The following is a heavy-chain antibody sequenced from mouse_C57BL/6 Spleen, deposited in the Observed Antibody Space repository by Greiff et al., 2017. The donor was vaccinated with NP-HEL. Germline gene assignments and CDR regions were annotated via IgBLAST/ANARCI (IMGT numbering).Heavy chain of an antibody. CDR2: IYPGSGNT. Sequence: VQLQQSGAELVRPGASVKLSCKASGYTFTDYYINWVKQRPGQGLEWIARIYPGSGNTYYNEKFKGKATLTAEKSSSTAYMQLSSLTSEDSAVYFCARRDWDEDFDYWGQGTTLTVSS. J-gene: IGHJ2*01. CDR3: ARRDWDEDFDY. D-gene: IGHD4-1*01. V-gene: IGHV1-76*01. CDR1: GYTFTDYY.